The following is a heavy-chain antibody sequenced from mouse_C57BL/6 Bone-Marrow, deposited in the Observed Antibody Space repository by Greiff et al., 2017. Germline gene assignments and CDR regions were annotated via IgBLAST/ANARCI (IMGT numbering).Heavy chain of an antibody. CDR1: FTFTDYY. J-gene: IGHJ4*01. V-gene: IGHV7-3*01. CDR2: IRNKANGYTT. Sequence: EVQLMESGGGLVQPGGFTFTDYYMSWVRQPPGKALEWLGFIRNKANGYTTEYSASVKGRFTISRDNSQSILYLQMNALRAEDSATYYSARYVPRPHPSWEEAMDYWGQGTSVTVSS. D-gene: IGHD4-1*01. CDR3: ARYVPRPHPSWEEAMDY.